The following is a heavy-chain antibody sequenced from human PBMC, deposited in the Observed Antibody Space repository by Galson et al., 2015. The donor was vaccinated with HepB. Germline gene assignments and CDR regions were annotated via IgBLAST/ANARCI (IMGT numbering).Heavy chain of an antibody. Sequence: SLRLSRAASGYAFSRSAMSWVRLAQGKGLEYVLGIRGNGGRTDSGDSVEGGFTVTRDNSNNTLYLQMNSLRAEDTAVYYCAKVPYYDFRGQMSYFDNWGRGTLVTVSS. CDR2: IRGNGGRT. J-gene: IGHJ4*01. CDR3: AKVPYYDFRGQMSYFDN. D-gene: IGHD3-3*01. CDR1: GYAFSRSA. V-gene: IGHV3-23*01.